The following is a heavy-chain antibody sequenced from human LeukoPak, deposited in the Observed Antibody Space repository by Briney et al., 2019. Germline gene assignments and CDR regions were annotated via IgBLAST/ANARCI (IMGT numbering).Heavy chain of an antibody. V-gene: IGHV1-18*04. D-gene: IGHD3-22*01. Sequence: GASVKVSCKASRYTFTSYYMHWVRQAPGQGLEWMGRFTTYNGNTNYAQKFQGRVTMTTDTSTTTAYLEVTSLRSDDTAVYYCARDSSGFYYVHWGQGTLVTVSS. J-gene: IGHJ4*02. CDR3: ARDSSGFYYVH. CDR1: RYTFTSYY. CDR2: FTTYNGNT.